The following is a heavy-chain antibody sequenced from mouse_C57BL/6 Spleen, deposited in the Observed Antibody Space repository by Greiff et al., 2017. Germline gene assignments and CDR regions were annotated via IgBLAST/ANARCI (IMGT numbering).Heavy chain of an antibody. CDR1: GYTFTDYN. Sequence: VQLKESGPELVKPGASVKMSCKASGYTFTDYNMHWVKQSHGKSLEWIGYINPNNGGTSYNQKFKGKATLTVNKSSSTAYMELRSLTSEDSAVYYCARYRTYSNYYFDYWGQGTTLTVSS. V-gene: IGHV1-22*01. CDR3: ARYRTYSNYYFDY. J-gene: IGHJ2*01. CDR2: INPNNGGT. D-gene: IGHD2-5*01.